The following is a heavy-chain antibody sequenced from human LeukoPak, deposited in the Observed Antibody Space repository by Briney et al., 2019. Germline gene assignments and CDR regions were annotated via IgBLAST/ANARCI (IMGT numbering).Heavy chain of an antibody. CDR3: YSMIVVEIRVINDY. CDR1: GFTVSIIC. D-gene: IGHD3-22*01. Sequence: AGGSLRLSCAVSGFTVSIICMSWVRQAPGKGLEWVSVIYSGGSTYYADSVKGRFTISRDNSKNTLYLQMNSLRAEDTAVYYCYSMIVVEIRVINDYWGQGTLVTVSS. CDR2: IYSGGST. J-gene: IGHJ4*02. V-gene: IGHV3-66*01.